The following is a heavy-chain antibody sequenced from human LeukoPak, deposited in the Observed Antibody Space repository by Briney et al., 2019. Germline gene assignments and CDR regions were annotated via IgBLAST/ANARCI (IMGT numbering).Heavy chain of an antibody. J-gene: IGHJ4*02. CDR3: ARAYLRLGELSALDY. D-gene: IGHD3-16*02. CDR2: ISYDGSNK. V-gene: IGHV3-30*04. CDR1: GFTFSSYA. Sequence: PGRSLRLSCAASGFTFSSYAMHWVRQALGKGLEWVAVISYDGSNKYYADSVKGRFTISRDNSKNTLYLQMNSLRAEDTAVYYCARAYLRLGELSALDYWGQGTLVTVSS.